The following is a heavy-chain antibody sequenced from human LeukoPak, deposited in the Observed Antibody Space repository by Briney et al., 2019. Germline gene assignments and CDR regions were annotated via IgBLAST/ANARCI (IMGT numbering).Heavy chain of an antibody. CDR2: ISSTGGTT. Sequence: GGSLRLSCAASGFTFSSYGMSWVRQAPGKGLEWVSSISSTGGTTYYADSVKGRFTISRDNSKNTLFLQVNSLRAEDTAIYYCAKNGDRGAYCSGGSCYPYYYYYMDVWGKGTTVTISS. CDR1: GFTFSSYG. D-gene: IGHD2-15*01. V-gene: IGHV3-23*01. J-gene: IGHJ6*03. CDR3: AKNGDRGAYCSGGSCYPYYYYYMDV.